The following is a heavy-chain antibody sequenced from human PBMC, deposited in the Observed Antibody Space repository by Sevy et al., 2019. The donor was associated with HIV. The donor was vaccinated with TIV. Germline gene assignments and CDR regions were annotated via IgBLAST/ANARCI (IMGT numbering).Heavy chain of an antibody. D-gene: IGHD3-22*01. J-gene: IGHJ4*02. CDR1: GFIFSSYV. CDR3: AKVGYSSGYYYGY. V-gene: IGHV3-23*01. CDR2: ISGSGNST. Sequence: GGSLRLSCAASGFIFSSYVMTWVRQAPGKGLEWVSSISGSGNSTYYADSVKGRFTISRDNSKNTLHMQMNSLRAEDTALYFCAKVGYSSGYYYGYWGQGTLVTVSS.